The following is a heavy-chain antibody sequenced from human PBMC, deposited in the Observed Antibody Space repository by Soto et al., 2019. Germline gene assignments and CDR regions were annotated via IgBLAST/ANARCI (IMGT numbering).Heavy chain of an antibody. J-gene: IGHJ6*02. CDR2: INAGNGNT. V-gene: IGHV1-3*01. Sequence: ASVKVSCKASGYTFTSYAMHWVRQAPGQRLEWMGWINAGNGNTKYSQKFQGRVTITRDTSASTAYMELSSLRSEDTAVYYCAREEPAFRTTGMDVWGQGTTVTSP. CDR1: GYTFTSYA. D-gene: IGHD3-3*02. CDR3: AREEPAFRTTGMDV.